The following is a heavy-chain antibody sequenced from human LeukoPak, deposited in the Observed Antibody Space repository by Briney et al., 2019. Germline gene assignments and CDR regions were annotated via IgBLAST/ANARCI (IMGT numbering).Heavy chain of an antibody. D-gene: IGHD3-9*01. J-gene: IGHJ3*02. CDR2: IRNDGSNK. Sequence: GGSLRLSCAASGFNFSTYGIHWVRQAPGKGLEWVAFIRNDGSNKYYADSVKGRFTISRDNSKNTLYLQMNSLRAEDTAVYYCAKGPNYDILTGWRKTYNGFDIWGQGTMVTVSS. CDR1: GFNFSTYG. CDR3: AKGPNYDILTGWRKTYNGFDI. V-gene: IGHV3-30*02.